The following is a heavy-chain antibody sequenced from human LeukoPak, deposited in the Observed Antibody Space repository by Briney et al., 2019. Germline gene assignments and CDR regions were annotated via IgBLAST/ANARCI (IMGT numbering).Heavy chain of an antibody. CDR3: ARIPTVTFFDY. D-gene: IGHD4-17*01. CDR1: GGSISSYY. J-gene: IGHJ4*02. CDR2: IYTSGST. V-gene: IGHV4-4*07. Sequence: PSETLSLICTVSGGSISSYYWSWIRQPAGKGLEWIGRIYTSGSTNYNPSLKSRVTISVNTSKNQFSLKLSSVTAADTAVYYCARIPTVTFFDYWGQGTLVTVSS.